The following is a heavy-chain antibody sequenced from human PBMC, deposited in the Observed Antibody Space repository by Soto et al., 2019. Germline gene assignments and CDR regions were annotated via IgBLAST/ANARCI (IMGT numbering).Heavy chain of an antibody. D-gene: IGHD3-10*01. CDR2: IYPGDSDT. CDR1: GYSFTSYW. J-gene: IGHJ5*02. V-gene: IGHV5-51*01. CDR3: ARHGMVRGKKNWFDP. Sequence: PGESLKISCKGSGYSFTSYWIGWVRQMPGKGLEWMGIIYPGDSDTRYSPSFQGQVTISADKSISTAYLQWSSLKASGTAMYYCARHGMVRGKKNWFDPWGQGTLVTVSS.